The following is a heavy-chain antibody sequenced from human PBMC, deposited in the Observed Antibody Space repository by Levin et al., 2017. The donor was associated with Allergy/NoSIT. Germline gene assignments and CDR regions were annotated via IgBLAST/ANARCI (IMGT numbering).Heavy chain of an antibody. Sequence: SCAASGFTFSSYSMNWVRQAPGKGLEWVSSISSSSSYIYYADSVKGRFTISRDNAKNSLYLQMNSLRAEDTAVYYCARDRKYYDFWSGYYAPGPGAFDIWGQGTMVTVSS. CDR2: ISSSSSYI. V-gene: IGHV3-21*01. CDR1: GFTFSSYS. J-gene: IGHJ3*02. CDR3: ARDRKYYDFWSGYYAPGPGAFDI. D-gene: IGHD3-3*01.